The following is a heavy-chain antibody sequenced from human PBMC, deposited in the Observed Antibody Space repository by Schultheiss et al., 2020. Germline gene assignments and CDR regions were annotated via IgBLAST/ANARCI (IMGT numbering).Heavy chain of an antibody. CDR1: GFTFSSSA. Sequence: GSLRLSCAASGFTFSSSAMSWVRQAPGKGLEWIGEINHSGSTNYNPSLKSRVTISVDTSKNQFSLKLSSVTAADTAVYYCARYLQQWLGTGTYYFGYLGKGTLVTVSS. CDR3: ARYLQQWLGTGTYYFGY. D-gene: IGHD6-19*01. J-gene: IGHJ4*02. CDR2: INHSGST. V-gene: IGHV4-34*01.